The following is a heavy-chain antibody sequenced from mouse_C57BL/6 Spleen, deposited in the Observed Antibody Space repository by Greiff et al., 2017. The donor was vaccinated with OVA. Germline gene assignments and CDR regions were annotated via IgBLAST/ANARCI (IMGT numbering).Heavy chain of an antibody. Sequence: VQLQQSGPELVKPGASVKMSCKASGYTFTDYNMHWVKQSHGKSLEWIGYINPNNGGTSYNQKFKGKATLTVNKSSSTAYMELRSLTSEDAAVYYCAREYYDYDGGFAYWGQGTLVTVSA. CDR2: INPNNGGT. V-gene: IGHV1-22*01. J-gene: IGHJ3*01. CDR1: GYTFTDYN. CDR3: AREYYDYDGGFAY. D-gene: IGHD2-4*01.